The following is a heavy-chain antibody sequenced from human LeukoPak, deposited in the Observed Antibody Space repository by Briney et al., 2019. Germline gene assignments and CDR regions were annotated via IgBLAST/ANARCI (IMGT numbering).Heavy chain of an antibody. Sequence: GGSLRLSCALFGFTFNSHAVSWVRRAPGKGLEWVSTLGGATISYADSVKGRFTISGDGSKSTLDLQMDSLRAEDTAIYYCAKHHSWGNWFYDYWGQGTLVTVSS. V-gene: IGHV3-23*01. D-gene: IGHD3-9*01. CDR1: GFTFNSHA. CDR2: LGGATI. J-gene: IGHJ4*02. CDR3: AKHHSWGNWFYDY.